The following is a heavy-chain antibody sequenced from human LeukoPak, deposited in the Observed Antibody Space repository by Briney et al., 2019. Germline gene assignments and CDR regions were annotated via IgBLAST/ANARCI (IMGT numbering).Heavy chain of an antibody. CDR1: GFTFSSYA. CDR2: INHSGST. CDR3: AXXXXXXXTPRWYFDL. Sequence: GSLRLSCAASGFTFSSYAMSWVRQPPGKGLEWIGEINHSGSTNYNPSLKSRVTISVDTSKNQFSLKLSSVTAADTAVYYSAXXXXXXXTPRWYFDLWGRGTLVTVSS. V-gene: IGHV4-34*08. J-gene: IGHJ2*01. D-gene: IGHD2-15*01.